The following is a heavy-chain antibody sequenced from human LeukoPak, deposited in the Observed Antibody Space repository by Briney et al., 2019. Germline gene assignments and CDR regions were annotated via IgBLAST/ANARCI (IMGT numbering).Heavy chain of an antibody. V-gene: IGHV3-48*03. J-gene: IGHJ5*02. D-gene: IGHD3-22*01. CDR3: AGQSMIVVRGANWFDP. CDR1: GFTFSSYE. CDR2: ISSSGSTI. Sequence: PGGSLRLSCAASGFTFSSYEMNWVRQAPGKGLEWVSYISSSGSTIYYADSVKGRFTISRDNAKNSLYLQMNSLRAEDTAVYYCAGQSMIVVRGANWFDPWGQGTLVTVSS.